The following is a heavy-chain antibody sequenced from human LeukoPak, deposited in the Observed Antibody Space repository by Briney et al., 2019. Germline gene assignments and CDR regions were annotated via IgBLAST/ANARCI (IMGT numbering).Heavy chain of an antibody. J-gene: IGHJ5*02. D-gene: IGHD5-24*01. Sequence: PGRSLRLSCAASGFTFSSYAMHWVRQAPGKGLEWVTIISFDGSNKYYADSVKGRFTISRDNAKNSLYLQMNSLRAEDTAVYYCARDVATISNWFDPWGQGTLVTVSS. V-gene: IGHV3-30*04. CDR1: GFTFSSYA. CDR3: ARDVATISNWFDP. CDR2: ISFDGSNK.